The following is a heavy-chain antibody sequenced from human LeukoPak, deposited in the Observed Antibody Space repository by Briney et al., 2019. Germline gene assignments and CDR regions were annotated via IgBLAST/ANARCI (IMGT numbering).Heavy chain of an antibody. V-gene: IGHV3-30-3*01. CDR2: ISYDGTNK. J-gene: IGHJ4*02. CDR3: ARQGFIAVAGTYFDY. CDR1: GFTFSSYA. Sequence: GGSLRLSCAASGFTFSSYAMHWVRQAPGKGLEWVAVISYDGTNKHYADSVKGRFTISRDNSKNTLYLQMNSLRAEDTAVYYCARQGFIAVAGTYFDYWGQGTLVTASS. D-gene: IGHD6-19*01.